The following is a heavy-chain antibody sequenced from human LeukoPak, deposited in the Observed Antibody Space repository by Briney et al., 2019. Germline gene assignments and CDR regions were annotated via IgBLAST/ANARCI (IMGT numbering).Heavy chain of an antibody. J-gene: IGHJ4*02. Sequence: GGSLRLSCAASGFRFNIYGMHWVRQAPGKGLEWVAFIRYDGSNKYYADSVKGRFTISRDNSKNTLYLQMNSLRAEDTAVYYCAKRDYYDSSGYFGYWGQGTLVTVSS. CDR2: IRYDGSNK. D-gene: IGHD3-22*01. V-gene: IGHV3-30*02. CDR3: AKRDYYDSSGYFGY. CDR1: GFRFNIYG.